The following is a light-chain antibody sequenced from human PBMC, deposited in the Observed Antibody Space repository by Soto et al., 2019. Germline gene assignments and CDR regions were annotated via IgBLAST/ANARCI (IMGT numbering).Light chain of an antibody. CDR3: PQYKNWPLT. J-gene: IGKJ4*01. Sequence: VVTLSPATLSLSPGERATLSCRASQTVGSSFLAWYQQKPGQAPRLLIYGASTRATGFPARFSGSGSGTEFTLTISSLQSEDFAVYYCPQYKNWPLTFGGGSKVDI. CDR1: QTVGSS. V-gene: IGKV3-15*01. CDR2: GAS.